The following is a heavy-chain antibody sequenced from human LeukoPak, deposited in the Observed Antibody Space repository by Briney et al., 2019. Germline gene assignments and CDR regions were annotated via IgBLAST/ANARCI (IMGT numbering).Heavy chain of an antibody. J-gene: IGHJ4*02. D-gene: IGHD3-16*01. CDR3: ARSISGLGD. Sequence: SQALSLTCADCGDCVSGNSASWSWIRQSPSGGLEWLGSTYYRLKWSNDYPVSVKGRITISADTSKNQFALQLNSVTPEDRAVYYCARSISGLGDWGQGTLVTVSS. CDR2: TYYRLKWSN. CDR1: GDCVSGNSAS. V-gene: IGHV6-1*01.